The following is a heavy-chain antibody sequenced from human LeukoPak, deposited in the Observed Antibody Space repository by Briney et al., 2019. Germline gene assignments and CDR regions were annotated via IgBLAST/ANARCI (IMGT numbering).Heavy chain of an antibody. CDR3: TRDPHALDF. V-gene: IGHV3-48*01. CDR2: ITSISSRI. J-gene: IGHJ1*01. D-gene: IGHD3-9*01. Sequence: PGGSLRLSCAASGSTFSSYSMNWVRQVPGKGLEWISYITSISSRIHYADSVKGRFTISRDNAKNSLYLQMDSLRVEDTAVYYCTRDPHALDFWGQGTRVTVSS. CDR1: GSTFSSYS.